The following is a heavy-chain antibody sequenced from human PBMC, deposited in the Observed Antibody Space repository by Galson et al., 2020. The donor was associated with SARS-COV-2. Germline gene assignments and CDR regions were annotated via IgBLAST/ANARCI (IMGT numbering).Heavy chain of an antibody. CDR3: ARDPGIVGATIGTYGMDV. CDR1: GGSISSYY. CDR2: IYYSGST. Sequence: SETLSLTCTVSGGSISSYYWSWIRQPPGKGLEWIGYIYYSGSTNYNPSLKSRVTISVDTSKNQFSLKLSSVTAADTAVYYCARDPGIVGATIGTYGMDVWGQGTTVTVSS. V-gene: IGHV4-59*01. D-gene: IGHD1-26*01. J-gene: IGHJ6*02.